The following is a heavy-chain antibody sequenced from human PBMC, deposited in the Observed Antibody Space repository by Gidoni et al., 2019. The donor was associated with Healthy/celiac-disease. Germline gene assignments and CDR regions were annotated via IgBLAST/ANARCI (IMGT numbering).Heavy chain of an antibody. D-gene: IGHD3-10*01. CDR2: ISYDGSNK. CDR3: ASYYYYGSGSPRSGFDY. V-gene: IGHV3-30-3*01. Sequence: QVQLVESGGGVVQPGRSLRLSCAASGFTFSSYAMHWVRQAPGKGLELVAVISYDGSNKYYADSVKGRFTISRDNSKNTLYLQMNSLRAEDTAVYYCASYYYYGSGSPRSGFDYWGQGTLVTVSS. CDR1: GFTFSSYA. J-gene: IGHJ4*02.